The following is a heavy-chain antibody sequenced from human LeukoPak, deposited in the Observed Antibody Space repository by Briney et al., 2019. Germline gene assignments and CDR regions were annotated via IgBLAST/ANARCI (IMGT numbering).Heavy chain of an antibody. CDR1: GGSISSGSYY. CDR3: ATGIYDFWSGYSGGFDY. CDR2: IYTSGST. V-gene: IGHV4-61*02. Sequence: ASETLSLTXTVSGGSISSGSYYWSWIRQPAGKGLEWIGRIYTSGSTNYNPSLKSRVTISVDTSKNQFSLKLSSVTAADTAVYYCATGIYDFWSGYSGGFDYWGQGTLVTVSS. J-gene: IGHJ4*02. D-gene: IGHD3-3*01.